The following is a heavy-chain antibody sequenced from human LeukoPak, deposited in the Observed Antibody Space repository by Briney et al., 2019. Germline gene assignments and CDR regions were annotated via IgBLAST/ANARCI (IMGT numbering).Heavy chain of an antibody. CDR1: RGSLSSGSYY. CDR3: ANDLAWLLAFDI. D-gene: IGHD3-3*01. V-gene: IGHV4-61*02. Sequence: SQTLSPPCNVSRGSLSSGSYYWSWIRQPAGKGLKRIGRIYTSARTNYNPSLKSRVTISVDTSKNHFSLKLSSVTAADTAVYYCANDLAWLLAFDIQGQGTLVTASP. CDR2: IYTSART. J-gene: IGHJ3*02.